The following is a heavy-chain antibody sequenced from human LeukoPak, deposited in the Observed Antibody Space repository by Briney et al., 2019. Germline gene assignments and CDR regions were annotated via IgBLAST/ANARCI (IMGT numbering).Heavy chain of an antibody. D-gene: IGHD3-22*01. CDR2: INPNSGGT. CDR3: AVGGYYYDSSGGTFDY. Sequence: ASVKVSCKASGYTFTGYYMHWVRQAPGQGLEWVGWINPNSGGTNYAQKFQGRVTMTRDTSISTAYMELRSLRSDDTAVYYCAVGGYYYDSSGGTFDYWGQGTLVTVSS. CDR1: GYTFTGYY. V-gene: IGHV1-2*02. J-gene: IGHJ4*02.